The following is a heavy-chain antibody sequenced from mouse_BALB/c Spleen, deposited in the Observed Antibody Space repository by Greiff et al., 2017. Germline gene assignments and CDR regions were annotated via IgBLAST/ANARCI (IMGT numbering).Heavy chain of an antibody. CDR2: INTSSGYT. J-gene: IGHJ2*01. CDR3: ARRAGMITTGYFDY. D-gene: IGHD2-4*01. V-gene: IGHV1-4*01. Sequence: VQLQQSGADLARPGASVKMSCKASGYTFTSYTMHWVKQRPGQGLEWIGYINTSSGYTNYNQKFKDKATLTADKASSTVYMQLSSLTSEDTAVYYCARRAGMITTGYFDYWGQGTTLTVSS. CDR1: GYTFTSYT.